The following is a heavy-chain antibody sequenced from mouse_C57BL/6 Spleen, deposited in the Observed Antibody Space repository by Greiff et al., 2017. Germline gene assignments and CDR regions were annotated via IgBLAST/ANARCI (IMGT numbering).Heavy chain of an antibody. CDR3: ARVTTVGEFAY. Sequence: QVQLQQSGAELVKPGASVKISCKASGYAFSSYWMNWVKQRPGKGLEWIGQIYPGDGDTNYNGKFKGKATLTADKSSSTAYMQLSSLTSEDAAVYFCARVTTVGEFAYWGQGTLVTVSA. CDR1: GYAFSSYW. CDR2: IYPGDGDT. V-gene: IGHV1-80*01. D-gene: IGHD1-1*01. J-gene: IGHJ3*01.